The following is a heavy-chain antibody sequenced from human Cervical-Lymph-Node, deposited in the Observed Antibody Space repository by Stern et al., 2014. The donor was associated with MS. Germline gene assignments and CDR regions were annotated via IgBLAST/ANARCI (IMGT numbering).Heavy chain of an antibody. J-gene: IGHJ4*02. CDR3: ARGGRGVGLEY. CDR2: VSYDGTQR. D-gene: IGHD3-10*01. Sequence: QVQLVESGGGVVQPGRSLSLSWVASGFTFSTYAMHWVRQAPGKGLEWVAFVSYDGTQRNSTDSVKARFTISRDNSKNTLYLHMNSLRDEDTAVYFCARGGRGVGLEYWGQGALVTVSS. CDR1: GFTFSTYA. V-gene: IGHV3-30-3*01.